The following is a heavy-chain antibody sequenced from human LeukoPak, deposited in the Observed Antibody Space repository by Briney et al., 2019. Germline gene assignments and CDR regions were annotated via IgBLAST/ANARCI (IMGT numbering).Heavy chain of an antibody. CDR3: ARDSVGETDY. J-gene: IGHJ4*02. Sequence: GGSLRLSCAASGFTFSSYWMSWVRQAPGKGLEYVSAISSNGGSTYYANSVKGRFTISRDNSKNTLYLQMGSLRAEDMAVYYCARDSVGETDYWGQGTLVTVSS. V-gene: IGHV3-64*01. D-gene: IGHD1-26*01. CDR2: ISSNGGST. CDR1: GFTFSSYW.